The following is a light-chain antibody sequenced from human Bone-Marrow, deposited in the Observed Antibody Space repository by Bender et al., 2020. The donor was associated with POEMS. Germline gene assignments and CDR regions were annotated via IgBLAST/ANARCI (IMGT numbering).Light chain of an antibody. J-gene: IGLJ1*01. CDR1: SSDFGTYNL. V-gene: IGLV2-23*02. CDR2: EVF. Sequence: QSALTQAASVSGSPGQSITISCTGASSDFGTYNLVSWYQHHPGKAPKLMIYEVFKRPSGVSNRFSGSKSGNTASLTISGLQAEDEADYYCCSYAGSSTFYVFGTGTKVTVL. CDR3: CSYAGSSTFYV.